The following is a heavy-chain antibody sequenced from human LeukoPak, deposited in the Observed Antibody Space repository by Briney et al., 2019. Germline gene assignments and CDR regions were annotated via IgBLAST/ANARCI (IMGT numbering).Heavy chain of an antibody. CDR2: IYYSGST. J-gene: IGHJ5*02. CDR3: ARERATREFDP. Sequence: NTSETLSLTCTVSGGSISSYYWSWIRQPPGKGLEWIGYIYYSGSTNYNPSLKSRVTISVDTSKNQFSLELSSVTAADTAVYYCARERATREFDPWGQGTLVTVSS. V-gene: IGHV4-59*01. D-gene: IGHD5-12*01. CDR1: GGSISSYY.